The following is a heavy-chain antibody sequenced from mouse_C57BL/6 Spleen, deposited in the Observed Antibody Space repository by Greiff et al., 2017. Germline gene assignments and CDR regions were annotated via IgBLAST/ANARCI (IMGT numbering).Heavy chain of an antibody. V-gene: IGHV5-4*03. D-gene: IGHD2-1*01. Sequence: EVKLVESGGGLVKPGGSLKLSCAASGFTFSSYAMSWVRQTPEKRLEWVATISDGGSYTSYPANVKGRFTLSRDNAKNNLYLQMSHLKSEDTAMYYCARVLYYGNYDYAMDYWGQGTSVTVSS. CDR3: ARVLYYGNYDYAMDY. CDR2: ISDGGSYT. J-gene: IGHJ4*01. CDR1: GFTFSSYA.